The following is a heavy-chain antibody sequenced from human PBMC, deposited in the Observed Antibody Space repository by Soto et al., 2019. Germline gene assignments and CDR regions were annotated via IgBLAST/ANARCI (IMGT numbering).Heavy chain of an antibody. Sequence: QLQLVQSGSEVKKPGASVKVSCKASGYTFTSYDINWVRQSTGQGLEWMGWMNPNSGNTGYAQKFQDRVTMSRNTTISTAYMELRSLRAEDTAVYYCATEGGYSYGFDYWGQGTLVTVSS. J-gene: IGHJ4*02. CDR3: ATEGGYSYGFDY. D-gene: IGHD5-18*01. CDR1: GYTFTSYD. V-gene: IGHV1-8*01. CDR2: MNPNSGNT.